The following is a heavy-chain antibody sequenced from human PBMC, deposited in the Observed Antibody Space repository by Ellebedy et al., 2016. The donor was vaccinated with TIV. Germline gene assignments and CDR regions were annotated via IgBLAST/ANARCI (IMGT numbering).Heavy chain of an antibody. J-gene: IGHJ3*02. CDR1: GGSISSSRYY. Sequence: MPSETLSLTCTVPGGSISSSRYYLVWIRLPPGKGLEWIGNIYYSGSTYYNPSLHSRVTISVDTSKNQFSLRLNSVTAADTAVYYCARFVRATKAFDIWGQGTMVTVSS. CDR2: IYYSGST. CDR3: ARFVRATKAFDI. D-gene: IGHD5-12*01. V-gene: IGHV4-39*07.